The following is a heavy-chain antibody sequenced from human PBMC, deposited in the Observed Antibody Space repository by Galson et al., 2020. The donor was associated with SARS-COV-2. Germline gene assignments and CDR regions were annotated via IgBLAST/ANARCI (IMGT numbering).Heavy chain of an antibody. CDR3: AREEPIDDAFDI. V-gene: IGHV3-30*01. J-gene: IGHJ3*02. D-gene: IGHD1-26*01. Sequence: GGSLRLSCAASGFTFSSYAMHWVRQAPGKGLEWVAVISYDGSNKYYADSVKGRFTISRDNSKNTLYLQMNSLRAEDTAVYYCAREEPIDDAFDIWGQGTMVTVSS. CDR1: GFTFSSYA. CDR2: ISYDGSNK.